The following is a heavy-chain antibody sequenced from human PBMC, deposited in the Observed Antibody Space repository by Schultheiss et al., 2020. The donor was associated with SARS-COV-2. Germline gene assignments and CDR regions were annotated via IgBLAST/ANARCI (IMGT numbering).Heavy chain of an antibody. D-gene: IGHD1-14*01. CDR2: IYPDDSDI. CDR1: GYRFTEYW. Sequence: GESLKISCKGSGYRFTEYWIGWVRQMPGKGLEWMGMIYPDDSDIRYGTSFRGLVTISADTSNDTAYLQWSSLKASDTAIYYCARLRTLSHYYMDVWGKGTTVTVSS. CDR3: ARLRTLSHYYMDV. J-gene: IGHJ6*03. V-gene: IGHV5-51*01.